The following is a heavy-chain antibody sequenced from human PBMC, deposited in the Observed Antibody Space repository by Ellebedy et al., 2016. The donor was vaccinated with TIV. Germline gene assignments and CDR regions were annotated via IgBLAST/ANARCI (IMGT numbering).Heavy chain of an antibody. V-gene: IGHV5-51*01. Sequence: GESLKISCKGSGYSFTNYWMDWVRQMPGKGLEWMGSIFPGDSDTRYSPSFQGQVTISADKSINTAFLQWSSLKASDTAMYSCARRPRFSSGQNWFDPWGQGTLVTVSS. D-gene: IGHD6-25*01. CDR3: ARRPRFSSGQNWFDP. J-gene: IGHJ5*02. CDR1: GYSFTNYW. CDR2: IFPGDSDT.